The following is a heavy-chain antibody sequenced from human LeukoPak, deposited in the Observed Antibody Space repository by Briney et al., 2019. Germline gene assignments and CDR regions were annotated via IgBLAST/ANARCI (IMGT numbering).Heavy chain of an antibody. CDR2: ISGSGGST. V-gene: IGHV3-23*01. Sequence: GSLRLSCAASELTFRSYAMSWVRQAPGKGLEWVSAISGSGGSTYLADSVKGRFTISRDNSKNTLYLQLNNLRAEDTAVYYCAKFGLAGSGRYHDAFDIWGQGTMVTVSS. CDR1: ELTFRSYA. J-gene: IGHJ3*02. CDR3: AKFGLAGSGRYHDAFDI. D-gene: IGHD3-10*01.